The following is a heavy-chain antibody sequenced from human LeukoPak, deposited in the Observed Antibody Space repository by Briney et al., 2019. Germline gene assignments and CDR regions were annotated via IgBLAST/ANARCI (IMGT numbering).Heavy chain of an antibody. Sequence: GGSLRLSCEASGFTFSRHGMHWVRQAPGKGLEWVAIIWHDGSITYYADSVKGRFTISRDNSKNTVYLQMNSLRAEDTAVYYCARDAPGNPFDYWGQGTLVTVSS. CDR1: GFTFSRHG. V-gene: IGHV3-33*01. CDR2: IWHDGSIT. CDR3: ARDAPGNPFDY. J-gene: IGHJ4*02. D-gene: IGHD4-23*01.